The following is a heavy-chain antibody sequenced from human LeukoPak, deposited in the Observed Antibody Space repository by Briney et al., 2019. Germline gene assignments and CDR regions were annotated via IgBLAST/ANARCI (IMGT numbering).Heavy chain of an antibody. J-gene: IGHJ5*02. V-gene: IGHV1-2*02. D-gene: IGHD2-2*01. CDR3: ARYVEDIVVVPAALNWFDP. CDR1: GYTFTSYY. CDR2: INPNSGGT. Sequence: ASVTVSCKASGYTFTSYYMHWVRQAPGQGLEWMGWINPNSGGTNYAQKFQGRVTMTRDTSISTAYMELSRLRSDDTAVYYCARYVEDIVVVPAALNWFDPWGQGTLVTVSS.